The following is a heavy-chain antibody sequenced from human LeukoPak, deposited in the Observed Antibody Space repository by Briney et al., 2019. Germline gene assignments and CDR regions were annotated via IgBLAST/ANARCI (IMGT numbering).Heavy chain of an antibody. V-gene: IGHV4-61*01. CDR3: ARSGIQFDY. D-gene: IGHD5-18*01. J-gene: IGHJ4*02. Sequence: PSETLSLTCTVSGGSVSSGSYYWSWIRQPPGKGLEWIGYIYYSGSTNYNPSLKSRVTISVDTSKNQFSLKLSSVTAADTAVYYCARSGIQFDYWGQGTLVTVSS. CDR1: GGSVSSGSYY. CDR2: IYYSGST.